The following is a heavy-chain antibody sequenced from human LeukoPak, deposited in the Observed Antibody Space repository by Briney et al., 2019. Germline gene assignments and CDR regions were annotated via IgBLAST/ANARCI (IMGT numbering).Heavy chain of an antibody. CDR1: GGPPSSYY. CDR3: ASFGLRSYLRDGDFDI. J-gene: IGHJ3*02. D-gene: IGHD3-10*01. CDR2: IYYSGST. V-gene: IGHV4-59*01. Sequence: SETPSPTRTVSGGPPSSYYWGLVRQPPREGLGGDGDIYYSGSTNYNPSLKSRVTISVDTSKNQFSLKLSSVTAADTAVYYCASFGLRSYLRDGDFDIWGQGTMVTVSS.